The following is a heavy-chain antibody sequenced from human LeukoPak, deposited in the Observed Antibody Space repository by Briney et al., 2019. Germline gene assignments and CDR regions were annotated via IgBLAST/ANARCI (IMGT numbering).Heavy chain of an antibody. D-gene: IGHD3-22*01. CDR2: VYHTQST. Sequence: PETLSLTCAVSGYSTASGYYWAWIRHPPGKGLEWIGSVYHTQSTYYHPTLKSRVTISLDTSKNQFSLRLTSVTAADPALYYCASHYYASSGSLFDPWGRGSVVPVSS. J-gene: IGHJ5*02. CDR1: GYSTASGYY. V-gene: IGHV4-38-2*01. CDR3: ASHYYASSGSLFDP.